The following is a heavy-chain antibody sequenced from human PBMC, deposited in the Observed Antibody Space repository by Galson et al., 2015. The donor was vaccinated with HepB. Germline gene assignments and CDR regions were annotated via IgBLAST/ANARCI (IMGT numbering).Heavy chain of an antibody. J-gene: IGHJ4*02. Sequence: SLRLSCAASGFTFSSYGMHWVRQAPGKGLEWVAIISYDGSNRYYADSVKGRFTISRDNSKDTLYLQMNSLRPEDTAVYYCAKGYWLDFWGQGTLVTVSS. CDR2: ISYDGSNR. CDR3: AKGYWLDF. D-gene: IGHD2-8*02. CDR1: GFTFSSYG. V-gene: IGHV3-30*18.